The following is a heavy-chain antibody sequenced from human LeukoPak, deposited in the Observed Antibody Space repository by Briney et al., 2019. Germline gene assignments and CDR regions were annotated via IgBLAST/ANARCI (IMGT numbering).Heavy chain of an antibody. D-gene: IGHD1-26*01. J-gene: IGHJ4*02. CDR2: IYYSGST. CDR1: GGSISSYY. Sequence: SETLSLTCTVSGGSISSYYWSWIRQPPGKGLEWIGYIYYSGSTNYNPSLKSRVTISVDTSKNQFSLKLSSVTAADTAVYYCARARPEVGATGDYYFDYWGQGTLVTVSS. V-gene: IGHV4-59*08. CDR3: ARARPEVGATGDYYFDY.